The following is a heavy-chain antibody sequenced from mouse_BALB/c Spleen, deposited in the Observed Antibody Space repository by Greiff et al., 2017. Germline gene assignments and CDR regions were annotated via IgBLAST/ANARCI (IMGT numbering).Heavy chain of an antibody. V-gene: IGHV3-6*02. D-gene: IGHD1-1*01. CDR1: GYSITSGYY. Sequence: EVQLQQSGPGLVKPSQSLSLTCSVTGYSITSGYYWNWIRQFPGNKLEWMGYISYDGSNNYNPSLKNRISITRDTSKNQFFLKLNSVTTEDTATYYCAREGYYGSRGNYAMDYWGQGTSVTVSS. CDR2: ISYDGSN. J-gene: IGHJ4*01. CDR3: AREGYYGSRGNYAMDY.